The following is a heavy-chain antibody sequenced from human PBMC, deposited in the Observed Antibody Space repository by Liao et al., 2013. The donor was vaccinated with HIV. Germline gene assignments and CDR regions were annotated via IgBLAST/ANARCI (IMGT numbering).Heavy chain of an antibody. D-gene: IGHD3-22*01. CDR3: ARAPGYYDSSGYRHDAFDI. CDR2: IFYSGST. J-gene: IGHJ3*02. CDR1: GGSISTYY. V-gene: IGHV4-59*01. Sequence: QVQLRESGPGLVKPSETLSLTCTVSGGSISTYYWSWIRQSPGKGLESIGYIFYSGSTNYNPSLKSRVTISVDTSKNQISLKLSSVTAADTAVYYCARAPGYYDSSGYRHDAFDIWGQGTMVTVSS.